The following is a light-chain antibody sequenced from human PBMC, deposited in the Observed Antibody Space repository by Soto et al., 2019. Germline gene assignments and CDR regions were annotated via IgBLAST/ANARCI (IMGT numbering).Light chain of an antibody. V-gene: IGKV3-20*01. CDR1: QSVSSSY. J-gene: IGKJ1*01. Sequence: EIVLTQSPGTLSLSPGERATLSCRASQSVSSSYLAWYQQNRGQAPRLLIYGASSRAPGIPDRFGGSGSGTAFTRTISRLEPEDFAFYYCQQYGSSRWTFGQGTKVEIK. CDR2: GAS. CDR3: QQYGSSRWT.